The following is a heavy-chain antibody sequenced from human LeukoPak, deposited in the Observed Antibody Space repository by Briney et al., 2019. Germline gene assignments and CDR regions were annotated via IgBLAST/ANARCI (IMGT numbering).Heavy chain of an antibody. CDR1: GGTFSSYA. CDR3: ARGREKQQLYFDY. D-gene: IGHD6-13*01. CDR2: IIPIFGTA. Sequence: SVKVSCKASGGTFSSYAISWVRQAPGQGLEWMGGIIPIFGTANYAQKFQGRVTITADESTSTAYMELSSLRSEDTAVYYCARGREKQQLYFDYWGQGTLVTVSS. V-gene: IGHV1-69*13. J-gene: IGHJ4*02.